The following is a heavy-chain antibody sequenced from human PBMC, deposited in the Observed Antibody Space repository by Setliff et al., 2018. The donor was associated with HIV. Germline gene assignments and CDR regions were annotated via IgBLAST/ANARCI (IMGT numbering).Heavy chain of an antibody. V-gene: IGHV3-64*02. CDR2: ITGNGGST. Sequence: GGSLRLSCVASGFTFSSFAMHWVRQAPGKGLEYVSAITGNGGSTYHADSVKGRFTISRDNSKNTLYLQMGILRPEDTAVYYCARGPSLYYMDVWGKGTTVTVSS. CDR1: GFTFSSFA. CDR3: ARGPSLYYMDV. J-gene: IGHJ6*03.